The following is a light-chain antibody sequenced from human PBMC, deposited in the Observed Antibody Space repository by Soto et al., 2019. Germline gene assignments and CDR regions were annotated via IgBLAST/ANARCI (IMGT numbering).Light chain of an antibody. J-gene: IGKJ5*01. CDR3: QQFNSYPPA. CDR2: DAS. CDR1: QGISSA. Sequence: AIPLTPSPSSLSASVGDRVTITCRARQGISSALAWYQQKPGKAPKLLIYDASSLESGVPSRFSGSGSGTDFALAISSLQPEDFATYYCQQFNSYPPAFGQGTRLEIK. V-gene: IGKV1-13*02.